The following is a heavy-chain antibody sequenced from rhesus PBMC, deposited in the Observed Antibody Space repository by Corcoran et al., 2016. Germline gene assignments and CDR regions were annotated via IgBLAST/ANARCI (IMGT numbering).Heavy chain of an antibody. J-gene: IGHJ3*01. CDR1: GGSIRESFY. Sequence: VKPSETLSLTCTVSGGSIRESFYWNWIRQPPGKGLEWIGNIYGNSASTYYNSSLKTRVTISKDTSKNQFFLELSSVTAADTAVYYCARMTTNDAFDFWGQGLRVAVSS. V-gene: IGHV4S9*01. CDR2: IYGNSAST. D-gene: IGHD4-11*01. CDR3: ARMTTNDAFDF.